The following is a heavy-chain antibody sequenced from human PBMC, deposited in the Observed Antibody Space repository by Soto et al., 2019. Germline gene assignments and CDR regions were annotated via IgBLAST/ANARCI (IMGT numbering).Heavy chain of an antibody. CDR2: ITSSGTTV. D-gene: IGHD6-13*01. CDR3: ARGSSNWAYYFDF. J-gene: IGHJ4*02. CDR1: GFTFSSYS. Sequence: EVHLVESGGGLVQPGGSLRLSCAASGFTFSSYSLNWVRQAPGKGLEWVSYITSSGTTVYYADSVRGRCTISRDNAKNSLYLQMNSLRDDDTAVYYCARGSSNWAYYFDFWGQGTLVTVSS. V-gene: IGHV3-48*02.